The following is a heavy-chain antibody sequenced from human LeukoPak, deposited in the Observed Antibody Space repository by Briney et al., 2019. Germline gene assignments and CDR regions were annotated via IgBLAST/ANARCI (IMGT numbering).Heavy chain of an antibody. CDR1: GFTFSSYA. CDR3: ARTNDAFDI. Sequence: PAGGSLRLSCAASGFTFSSYAMHWVRQAPGKGLEYVSAISSNGGSTYYANSVKGRFTTSRDNSKNTLYLQMGSLRAEDMAVYYCARTNDAFDIWGQGTMVTVSS. CDR2: ISSNGGST. J-gene: IGHJ3*02. V-gene: IGHV3-64*01.